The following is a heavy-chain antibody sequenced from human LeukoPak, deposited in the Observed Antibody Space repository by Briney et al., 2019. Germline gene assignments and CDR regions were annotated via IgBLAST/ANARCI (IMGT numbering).Heavy chain of an antibody. CDR3: ARGGNRYFDY. CDR1: GGSISSYY. J-gene: IGHJ4*02. V-gene: IGHV4-4*07. Sequence: SETLSLTCTVSGGSISSYYWSWIRQPAGKGLEWIGRVYANDNTNYNPSLKGRVTMAGDTSKNQFSLTLTSVTAADTAVYYCARGGNRYFDYWGQGTPVTVST. D-gene: IGHD2/OR15-2a*01. CDR2: VYANDNT.